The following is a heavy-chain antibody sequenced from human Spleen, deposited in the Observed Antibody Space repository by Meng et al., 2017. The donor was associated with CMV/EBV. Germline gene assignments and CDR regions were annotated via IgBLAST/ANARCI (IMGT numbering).Heavy chain of an antibody. CDR3: AKDSLQQLAFDY. Sequence: GESLKISCAASGFTFSSYSMNWVRQAPGKGLEWVSSISSSSSYIYYADSVKGRFTISRDNSKNMVYLQMNSLRAADTAIYYCAKDSLQQLAFDYWGQGALVTVSS. V-gene: IGHV3-21*04. J-gene: IGHJ4*02. CDR1: GFTFSSYS. D-gene: IGHD6-13*01. CDR2: ISSSSSYI.